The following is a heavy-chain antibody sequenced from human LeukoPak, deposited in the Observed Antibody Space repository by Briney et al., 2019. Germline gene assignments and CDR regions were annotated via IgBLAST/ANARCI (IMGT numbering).Heavy chain of an antibody. CDR1: GFTFSSYW. V-gene: IGHV3-74*01. D-gene: IGHD3-9*01. Sequence: GGSLRLSCAASGFTFSSYWMHWVRQAPGKGLVWVSRINSDGSSTNYADSVRGRFSISRDNAKNTLYLQMNSLRAEDTAVYYCARGPPTTYFDWGFDYWGQGTLVTVSS. J-gene: IGHJ4*02. CDR3: ARGPPTTYFDWGFDY. CDR2: INSDGSST.